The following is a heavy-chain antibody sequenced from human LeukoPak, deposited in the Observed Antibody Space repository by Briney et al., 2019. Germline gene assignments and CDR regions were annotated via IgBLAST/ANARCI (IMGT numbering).Heavy chain of an antibody. J-gene: IGHJ4*02. Sequence: SGTLALPWAVSGYSISSGHYWRWIRQPPGKRVEWTGNIYHSGSTYYNPSLKRRVTTSVDSSKYHFSLNLSSVTAADTAVYYCARDLTHGGNSPRFDYWGQGTLVTVSS. CDR1: GYSISSGHY. V-gene: IGHV4-38-2*02. D-gene: IGHD4-23*01. CDR3: ARDLTHGGNSPRFDY. CDR2: IYHSGST.